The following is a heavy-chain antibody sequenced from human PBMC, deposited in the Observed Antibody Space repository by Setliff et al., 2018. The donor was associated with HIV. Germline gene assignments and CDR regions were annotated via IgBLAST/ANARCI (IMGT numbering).Heavy chain of an antibody. D-gene: IGHD6-25*01. CDR2: IYHSGST. CDR1: GYSISSGYY. Sequence: PSETLSLTCTVSGYSISSGYYWGWIRQPPGKGLEWIGSIYHSGSTYYNPSLKSRVTISIDTSKNQFSLKLSSVTAADTAVYYCARIDSATRGTFDYWGLGTLVTVSS. CDR3: ARIDSATRGTFDY. V-gene: IGHV4-38-2*02. J-gene: IGHJ4*02.